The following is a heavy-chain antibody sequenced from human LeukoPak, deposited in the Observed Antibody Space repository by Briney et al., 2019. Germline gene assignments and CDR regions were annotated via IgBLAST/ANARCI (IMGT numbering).Heavy chain of an antibody. Sequence: ASVTVSCKASGYTFSGHYMHWVRQAPGQGLEWMGWIYPNSGGTNYAQKFQGRVTMTRDTSISTAYMELRRLKSDDTAMYYCARVVGFGDYPFDHWGQGTLVTVSS. CDR1: GYTFSGHY. CDR3: ARVVGFGDYPFDH. D-gene: IGHD4-17*01. CDR2: IYPNSGGT. V-gene: IGHV1-2*02. J-gene: IGHJ4*02.